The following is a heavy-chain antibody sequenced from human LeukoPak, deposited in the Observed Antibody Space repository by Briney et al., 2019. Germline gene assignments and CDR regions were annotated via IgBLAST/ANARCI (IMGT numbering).Heavy chain of an antibody. V-gene: IGHV1-2*06. D-gene: IGHD3-22*01. CDR3: AIGESSGYSHPISDDAFDI. Sequence: GASVKVSCKASGYTFTGYYMHWVRQAPGQGLEWMGRINPNSGGTNYAQKFQGRVAMTRDTSISTAYMELSRLRSDDTAVYYCAIGESSGYSHPISDDAFDIWGQGTMVTVSS. CDR1: GYTFTGYY. CDR2: INPNSGGT. J-gene: IGHJ3*02.